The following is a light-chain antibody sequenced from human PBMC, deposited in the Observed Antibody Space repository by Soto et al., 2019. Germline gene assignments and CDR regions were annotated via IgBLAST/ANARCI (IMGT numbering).Light chain of an antibody. V-gene: IGKV1-39*01. CDR2: AAS. CDR1: QSISNY. CDR3: QQSYKTPLT. J-gene: IGKJ4*01. Sequence: DIQMTQSPSSLSASVGDRVTITCRATQSISNYLNWYQQKPGKAPQLLISAASNLRSGVPSRFSGSGSGTYYTRIITSLQPEDFATYYCQQSYKTPLTFGGGTKVEIK.